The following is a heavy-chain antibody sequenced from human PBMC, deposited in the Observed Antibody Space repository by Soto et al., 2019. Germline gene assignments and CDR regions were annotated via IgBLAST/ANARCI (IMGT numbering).Heavy chain of an antibody. V-gene: IGHV4-59*01. J-gene: IGHJ5*02. CDR1: GGSISSYY. D-gene: IGHD2-15*01. CDR2: IYYSGST. CDR3: AREKGPPRYCSGGSCYSGNWFDP. Sequence: NPSETLSLTCTVSGGSISSYYWSWIRQPPGKGLERIGYIYYSGSTNYNPSLKSRVTISVDTSKNQFSLKLSSVTAADTAVYYCAREKGPPRYCSGGSCYSGNWFDPWGQGTLVTVSS.